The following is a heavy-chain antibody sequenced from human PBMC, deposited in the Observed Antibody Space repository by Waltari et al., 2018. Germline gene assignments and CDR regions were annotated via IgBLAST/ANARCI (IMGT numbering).Heavy chain of an antibody. D-gene: IGHD5-18*01. CDR2: MSVYRGNT. CDR3: ARDDREIQDY. Sequence: QVQLVQSGAEVKKPGASVKVSCKASGYPFTTYGSSWVRTAPGQGLEWMGWMSVYRGNTDYAQNLQGRVNMTTDTSASTAYMELRSLRSDDTAVYYCARDDREIQDYWGQGTLVTVSS. V-gene: IGHV1-18*04. J-gene: IGHJ4*02. CDR1: GYPFTTYG.